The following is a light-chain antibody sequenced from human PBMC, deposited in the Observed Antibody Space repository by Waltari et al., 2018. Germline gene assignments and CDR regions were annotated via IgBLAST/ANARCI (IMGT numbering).Light chain of an antibody. CDR3: QVLDSSSDHVV. J-gene: IGLJ2*01. V-gene: IGLV3-21*02. CDR1: NIGRKS. CDR2: DDT. Sequence: SYVLTQAPSVSVSPGQSARITWGGSNIGRKSVHWHQQKPGQAPVWVLYDDTDRPSGLPVRCSGCNSGNTATLMIGRVEAGDEAVYYCQVLDSSSDHVVFGGGTKLTVL.